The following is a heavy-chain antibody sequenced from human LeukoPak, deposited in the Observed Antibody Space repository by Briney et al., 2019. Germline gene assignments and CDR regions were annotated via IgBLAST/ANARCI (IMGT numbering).Heavy chain of an antibody. J-gene: IGHJ4*02. CDR3: ARDPKTPPRKYYYDSSGYYY. CDR2: TYYRSKWYN. D-gene: IGHD3-22*01. CDR1: GDSVSSNSAA. V-gene: IGHV6-1*01. Sequence: SQTLSLTCAISGDSVSSNSAAWNWIRQSPSRGLEWLGRTYYRSKWYNDYAVSVKSRITINPDTSKNQFSLQLNSVTPEDTAVYYCARDPKTPPRKYYYDSSGYYYWGQGTLVTVSS.